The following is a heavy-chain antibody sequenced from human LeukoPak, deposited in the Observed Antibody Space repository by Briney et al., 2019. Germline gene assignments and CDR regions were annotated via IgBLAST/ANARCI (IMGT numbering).Heavy chain of an antibody. CDR2: ISAYNGNT. J-gene: IGHJ4*02. Sequence: ASVKVSCKASGYTFINSGITWVRQAPGQGLEWMGWISAYNGNTDYAQKFQGRVTMTTATSTTTAYMHLTSLSSDDTAVYYCARGRDKGDYWGQGTLVTVSS. V-gene: IGHV1-18*01. CDR1: GYTFINSG. CDR3: ARGRDKGDY.